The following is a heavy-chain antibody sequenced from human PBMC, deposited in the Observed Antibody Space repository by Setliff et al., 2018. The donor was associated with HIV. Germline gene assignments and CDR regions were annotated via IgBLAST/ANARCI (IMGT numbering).Heavy chain of an antibody. CDR2: IYYSGSI. J-gene: IGHJ4*02. CDR3: ARRGIAAAGSDS. Sequence: SETLSLTCTVSGGSISSNSYYWGWFRQPPGKGLEWIGSIYYSGSIYYTPSLKSRVTISVDTSQNQFSLKLNSVTAADTAVYYCARRGIAAAGSDSWGQGTLVTVSS. D-gene: IGHD6-13*01. V-gene: IGHV4-39*01. CDR1: GGSISSNSYY.